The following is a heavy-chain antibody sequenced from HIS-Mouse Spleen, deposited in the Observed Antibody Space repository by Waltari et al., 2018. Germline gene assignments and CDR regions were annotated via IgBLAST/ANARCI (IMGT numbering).Heavy chain of an antibody. Sequence: QLQLQESGPGLVKPSETLSLTCTVPGGSISSRTYYWGWIRQPPGKGLGWIGSIYYSGSTYYNPSLKSRVTISVDTSKNQFSLKLSSVTAADTAVYYCARTVIAAQDWFDPWGQGTLVTVSS. CDR3: ARTVIAAQDWFDP. J-gene: IGHJ5*02. CDR2: IYYSGST. D-gene: IGHD6-6*01. V-gene: IGHV4-39*07. CDR1: GGSISSRTYY.